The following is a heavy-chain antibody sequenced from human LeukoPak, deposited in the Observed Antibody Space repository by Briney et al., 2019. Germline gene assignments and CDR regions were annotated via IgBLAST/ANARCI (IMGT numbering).Heavy chain of an antibody. J-gene: IGHJ6*02. CDR3: ARHAGRYVYYGLDV. V-gene: IGHV4-39*01. Sequence: KPSETLSLTWTVSGGSISDRSYYWGWIRQPPGKGLEWVGTLYYGGSTYYNPSFKSRVTISVDTSKNQFSQKLNSVTAADTAVYYCARHAGRYVYYGLDVWGQGTTVTVSS. D-gene: IGHD3-16*01. CDR1: GGSISDRSYY. CDR2: LYYGGST.